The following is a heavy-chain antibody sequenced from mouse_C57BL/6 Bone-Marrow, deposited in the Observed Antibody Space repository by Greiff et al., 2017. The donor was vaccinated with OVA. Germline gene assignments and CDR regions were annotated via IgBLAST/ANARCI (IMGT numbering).Heavy chain of an antibody. V-gene: IGHV1-19*01. J-gene: IGHJ4*01. D-gene: IGHD2-2*01. Sequence: EVQLQESGPVLVKPGASVKMSCKASGYTFTDYYMNWVKQSHGKSLEWIGVINPYNGGTSYNQKFKGKATLTVDKSSSTAYMELNSLTSEDSAVYYCARFYGYPPMDYWGQGTSVTVSS. CDR2: INPYNGGT. CDR1: GYTFTDYY. CDR3: ARFYGYPPMDY.